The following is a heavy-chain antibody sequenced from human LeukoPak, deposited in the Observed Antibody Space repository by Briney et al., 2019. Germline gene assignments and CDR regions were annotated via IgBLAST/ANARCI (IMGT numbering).Heavy chain of an antibody. D-gene: IGHD2-2*01. CDR1: GFTSRNYS. Sequence: AGGSLRLSCAASGFTSRNYSTNGGRHAPERGVGWGSSIGTTGSYIFYADSLKGRFTITRDNAKNSLYLQMNSLKTENTAVYYCARGHGVVVPADDNYYFDYWGQGTLVTVSS. CDR3: ARGHGVVVPADDNYYFDY. CDR2: IGTTGSYI. J-gene: IGHJ4*02. V-gene: IGHV3-21*04.